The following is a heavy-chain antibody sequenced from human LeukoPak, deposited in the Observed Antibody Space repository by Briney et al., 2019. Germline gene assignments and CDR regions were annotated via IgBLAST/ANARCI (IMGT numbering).Heavy chain of an antibody. CDR1: GFTFSSYA. CDR2: ISGSGGST. D-gene: IGHD3-3*01. J-gene: IGHJ6*02. Sequence: GGSLRLSCAASGFTFSSYAMSWVRQAPGKGLEWVSAISGSGGSTYYADSVKGRFTISRDNSKNTLYLQMNSLRAEDTAVYYCAKWVTYYDFWSGYLGEDIDYYYYYGMDVWGQETTVTVSS. V-gene: IGHV3-23*01. CDR3: AKWVTYYDFWSGYLGEDIDYYYYYGMDV.